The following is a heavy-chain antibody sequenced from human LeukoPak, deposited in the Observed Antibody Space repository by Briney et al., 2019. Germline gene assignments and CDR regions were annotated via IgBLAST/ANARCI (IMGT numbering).Heavy chain of an antibody. J-gene: IGHJ4*02. D-gene: IGHD6-13*01. CDR2: ISAYNGNT. CDR3: ARGSPKERQQLGYDY. V-gene: IGHV1-18*01. CDR1: GYTFTSYG. Sequence: GASVKVSCKASGYTFTSYGISWVRQAPGQGLEWMGWISAYNGNTNYAQKLQGRVTMTTDTSTSTAYMELRSLRSDDTAVYYCARGSPKERQQLGYDYWGQGTLVTVSS.